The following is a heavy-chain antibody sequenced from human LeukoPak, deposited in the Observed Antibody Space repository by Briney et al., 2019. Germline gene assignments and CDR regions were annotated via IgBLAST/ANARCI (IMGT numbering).Heavy chain of an antibody. Sequence: PGGSLRLSCAASGFTFSSSWMAWFRQAPGEGLEWVGNIKEDGTAKNYVVSVRGRFTISRDNAKNSLYLQMNSLRAEDTAVYYCARDDGSSSWSVDYWGQGTLVTVSS. CDR2: IKEDGTAK. J-gene: IGHJ4*02. D-gene: IGHD6-13*01. V-gene: IGHV3-7*01. CDR3: ARDDGSSSWSVDY. CDR1: GFTFSSSW.